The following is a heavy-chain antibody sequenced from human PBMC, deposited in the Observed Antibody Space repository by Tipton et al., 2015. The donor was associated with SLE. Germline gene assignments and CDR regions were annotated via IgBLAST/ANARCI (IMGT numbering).Heavy chain of an antibody. V-gene: IGHV3-48*04. Sequence: SLRLSCAASGFTFSSYSMNWVRQAPGKGLEWVSYISSSGSTIYYADSVKGRFTISRDNAKNSLYLQMNSLRAEDTAVYYCARDSGGYYPYFDYWGQGTLVTVSS. CDR3: ARDSGGYYPYFDY. CDR2: ISSSGSTI. D-gene: IGHD3-3*01. CDR1: GFTFSSYS. J-gene: IGHJ4*02.